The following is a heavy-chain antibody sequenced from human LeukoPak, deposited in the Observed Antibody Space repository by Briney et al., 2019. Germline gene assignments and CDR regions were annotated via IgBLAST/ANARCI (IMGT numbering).Heavy chain of an antibody. CDR3: ARVHSDGPPGAMDV. Sequence: PSETLSLTCTVSGYSISSGYYWGWVRQPPGKGLEWIGGIYHSGNTYYNPSLGSRVTMSVDTSKNQFSLNLKSVTAADTAVYYCARVHSDGPPGAMDVWGQGTTVTVSS. D-gene: IGHD2-21*01. CDR2: IYHSGNT. V-gene: IGHV4-38-2*02. CDR1: GYSISSGYY. J-gene: IGHJ6*02.